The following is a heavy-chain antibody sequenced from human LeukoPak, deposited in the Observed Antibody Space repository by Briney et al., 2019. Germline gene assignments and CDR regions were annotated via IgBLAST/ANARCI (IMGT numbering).Heavy chain of an antibody. D-gene: IGHD1-26*01. CDR3: ARDGWELLRDLGPLNY. CDR1: GFTFSTYG. CDR2: IWNDGSNK. Sequence: PGGSLRLSCAASGFTFSTYGMHWVRQAPGKGLEWVAVIWNDGSNKYYADSVKGRLTISRDNSRNTLYLQMNSLGGEDTAVYYCARDGWELLRDLGPLNYWGQGTLVTVSS. J-gene: IGHJ4*02. V-gene: IGHV3-33*01.